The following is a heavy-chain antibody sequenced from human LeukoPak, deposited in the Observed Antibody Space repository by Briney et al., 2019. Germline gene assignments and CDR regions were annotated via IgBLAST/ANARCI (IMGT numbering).Heavy chain of an antibody. J-gene: IGHJ4*02. CDR3: ARDSLSYCGGDCYSIGGDY. V-gene: IGHV4-30-2*01. Sequence: SETLSLTCTISGGSISSGGYYWSWIRQPPGKGLEWIGYIYHSGSTYYNPSLKSRVTISVDGSKNQFSLKLSSVTAADTAVYYCARDSLSYCGGDCYSIGGDYWGQGTLVTVSS. CDR1: GGSISSGGYY. CDR2: IYHSGST. D-gene: IGHD2-21*01.